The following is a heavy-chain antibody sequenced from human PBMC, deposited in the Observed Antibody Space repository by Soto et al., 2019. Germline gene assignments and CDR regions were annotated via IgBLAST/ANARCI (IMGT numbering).Heavy chain of an antibody. CDR2: ISYDGSNK. D-gene: IGHD5-18*01. V-gene: IGHV3-30-3*01. CDR1: GFTVSSYA. Sequence: WGSLRLSCAACGFTVSSYAMHWFRQAPGNVLECVAVISYDGSNKYYADSVKGRFTISRDNSKNTLYLQMNSLRAEDTAVYYCARGTRQFLRPWIQLWRLYDYWGQGTLVTVSS. J-gene: IGHJ4*02. CDR3: ARGTRQFLRPWIQLWRLYDY.